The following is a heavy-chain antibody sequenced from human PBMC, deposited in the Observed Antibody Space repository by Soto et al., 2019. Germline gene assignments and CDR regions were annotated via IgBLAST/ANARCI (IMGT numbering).Heavy chain of an antibody. J-gene: IGHJ3*02. Sequence: EVQLLESGGGLVQPGGSLRLSCAASGFTFSSYAMSWVRQAPGKGLEWVSAFSGSGGSTYYADSVRGRFTISRDNSKNTLYVQMDSLTAADTAVYSCANGDFWNGPNKIFDAFDIWGPGTMVTVSS. V-gene: IGHV3-23*01. CDR2: FSGSGGST. CDR1: GFTFSSYA. D-gene: IGHD1-1*01. CDR3: ANGDFWNGPNKIFDAFDI.